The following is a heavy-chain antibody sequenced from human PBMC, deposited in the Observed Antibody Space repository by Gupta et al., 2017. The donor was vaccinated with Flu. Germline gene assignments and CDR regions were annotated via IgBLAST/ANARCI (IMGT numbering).Heavy chain of an antibody. CDR1: GGSISSGSYY. J-gene: IGHJ6*02. D-gene: IGHD3-22*01. CDR3: ARESSMISIGMDV. Sequence: QVQLQESGPGLVKPSQTLSLTCTVSGGSISSGSYYWSWIRQPAGKGLEWIGRIYTSGSTNYNPSLKSRVTISVDTSKNQFSLKLSSVTAADTAVYYCARESSMISIGMDVWGQGTTVTVSS. V-gene: IGHV4-61*02. CDR2: IYTSGST.